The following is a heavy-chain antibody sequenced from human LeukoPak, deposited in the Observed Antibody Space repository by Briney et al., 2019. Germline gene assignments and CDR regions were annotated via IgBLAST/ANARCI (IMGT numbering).Heavy chain of an antibody. J-gene: IGHJ2*01. V-gene: IGHV3-20*04. CDR1: GFNFDLYG. D-gene: IGHD2-21*01. CDR2: ISWNAENI. CDR3: AKEGVPFDSEGFFDL. Sequence: PGGSLRLSCTTSGFNFDLYGMAWVRQAPGKGLEWISDISWNAENINYADSLRGRFTISRDTAKNSLYLHMDNLRAEDTALYYCAKEGVPFDSEGFFDLWGRGTPVIVSS.